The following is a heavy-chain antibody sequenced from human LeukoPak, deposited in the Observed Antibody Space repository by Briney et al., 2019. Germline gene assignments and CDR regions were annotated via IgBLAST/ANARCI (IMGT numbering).Heavy chain of an antibody. D-gene: IGHD3-22*01. CDR3: AKVVRYYYDSSGSALEN. J-gene: IGHJ4*02. CDR1: GFTFSTYG. CDR2: IGYDGSTT. Sequence: GGSLRLSCAASGFTFSTYGMHWVRKAPGKGLEWVAFIGYDGSTTYYADSVKGRFTISRDNSKNTLYLQMNSLRAEDTAMYYCAKVVRYYYDSSGSALENWGQGTLVTVSS. V-gene: IGHV3-30*02.